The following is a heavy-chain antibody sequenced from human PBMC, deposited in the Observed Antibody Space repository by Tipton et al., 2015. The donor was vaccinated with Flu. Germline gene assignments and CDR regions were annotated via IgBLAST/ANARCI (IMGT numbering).Heavy chain of an antibody. CDR3: ARALQNYFDY. CDR2: IYYSGSI. CDR1: GGSISSGGYY. Sequence: TLSLTCTVSGGSISSGGYYWSWIRQHPGKGLEWIGYIYYSGSIYYNPSLKSRVTISIDTSKNQFSLKLSSVTAADTAVYYCARALQNYFDYWGQGTLVTVSS. J-gene: IGHJ4*02. V-gene: IGHV4-31*03.